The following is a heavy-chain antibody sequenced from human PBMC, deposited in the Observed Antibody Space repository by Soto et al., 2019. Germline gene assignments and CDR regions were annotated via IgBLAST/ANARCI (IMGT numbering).Heavy chain of an antibody. CDR1: GGTFSSYT. CDR3: ARGNHRWLQLWYFEL. D-gene: IGHD5-12*01. J-gene: IGHJ2*01. V-gene: IGHV1-69*12. CDR2: IIPIFGTA. Sequence: QVQLVQSGAEVKKPGSSVTVSCKAYGGTFSSYTISWVRQAPGQGLEWMEGIIPIFGTANYAQKFQGRVTITADESTSTAYMELSSLRSEDTAVYYCARGNHRWLQLWYFELWGRGTLVTVSS.